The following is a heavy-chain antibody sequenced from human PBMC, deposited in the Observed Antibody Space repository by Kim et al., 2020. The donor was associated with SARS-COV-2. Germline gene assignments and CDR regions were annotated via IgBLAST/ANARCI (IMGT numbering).Heavy chain of an antibody. J-gene: IGHJ6*03. CDR3: ARAWSSGYYYYYMDV. D-gene: IGHD3-22*01. V-gene: IGHV1-69*01. Sequence: QKFQGRVTMTADESTSTAYMELSSLRSEDTAVYYCARAWSSGYYYYYMDVWGKGTTVTVSS.